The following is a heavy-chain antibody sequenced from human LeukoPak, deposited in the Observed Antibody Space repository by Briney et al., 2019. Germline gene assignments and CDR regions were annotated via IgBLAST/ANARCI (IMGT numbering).Heavy chain of an antibody. V-gene: IGHV1-18*01. CDR2: ISAYNGNA. CDR3: AREGQAYYYGSGSYAFDY. D-gene: IGHD3-10*01. CDR1: GYTFTSYG. Sequence: ASVKVSCKASGYTFTSYGISWVRQAPGQGLEWMGWISAYNGNANYAQNLQGRVSMTTDTSTSTAYMDLRSLRFDDTAVYYCAREGQAYYYGSGSYAFDYWGQGTLVTVSS. J-gene: IGHJ4*02.